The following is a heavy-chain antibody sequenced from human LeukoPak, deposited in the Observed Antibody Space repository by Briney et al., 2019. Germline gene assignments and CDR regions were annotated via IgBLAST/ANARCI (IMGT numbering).Heavy chain of an antibody. CDR3: ARESKTYYFDYSAYYPYYFDS. CDR1: GGSVSPSNYH. Sequence: PSDTLSLTCIVSGGSVSPSNYHWGWIRQPPGKGLEWIGTIFYTGSTNYNPSLKSRVTISVDTSKNQFSLRLSSVTAADTAVYYCARESKTYYFDYSAYYPYYFDSWGQGTLVTVSS. J-gene: IGHJ4*02. CDR2: IFYTGST. V-gene: IGHV4-39*02. D-gene: IGHD3-22*01.